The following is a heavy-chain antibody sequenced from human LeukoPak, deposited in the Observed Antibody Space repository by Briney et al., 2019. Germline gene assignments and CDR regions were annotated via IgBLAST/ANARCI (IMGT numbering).Heavy chain of an antibody. J-gene: IGHJ4*02. D-gene: IGHD2-2*01. CDR3: ATTRTNCPLY. Sequence: SVKVSCKASGYTFTSYGISWVRQAPGQGLEWMGGIIPIFATPKYAQKFQGRVTLTTDESTNTAFMELSGLGSDDTAVYYCATTRTNCPLYWGQGTLVTVSS. V-gene: IGHV1-69*05. CDR1: GYTFTSYG. CDR2: IIPIFATP.